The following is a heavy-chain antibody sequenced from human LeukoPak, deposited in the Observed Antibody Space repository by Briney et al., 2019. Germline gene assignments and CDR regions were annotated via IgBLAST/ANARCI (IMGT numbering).Heavy chain of an antibody. Sequence: GGSLRLSCAASGFTFSSYAMSWVRQAPGRGLEWISSISFSGGSTYYAGSVKGRFIISRDHPKNTLYLQMNSLRAEDTAVYYCARDLVARGDYWGQGTLVTVSS. CDR2: ISFSGGST. J-gene: IGHJ4*02. CDR1: GFTFSSYA. D-gene: IGHD5-12*01. CDR3: ARDLVARGDY. V-gene: IGHV3-23*01.